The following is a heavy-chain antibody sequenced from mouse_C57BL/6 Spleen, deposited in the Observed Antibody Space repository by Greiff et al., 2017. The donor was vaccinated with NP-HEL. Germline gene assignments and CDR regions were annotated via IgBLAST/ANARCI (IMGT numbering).Heavy chain of an antibody. V-gene: IGHV1-69*01. J-gene: IGHJ2*01. CDR3: ARTVGRYDFDY. Sequence: QVQLQQPGAELVMPGASVKLSCKASGYTFTSYWMHWVKQRPGQGLEWIGEIDPSDSYTNYNQKFKGKSTLTVDKSSSTAYMQLSSLTSEDSAVYYCARTVGRYDFDYWGQGTTLTVSS. CDR2: IDPSDSYT. D-gene: IGHD1-1*01. CDR1: GYTFTSYW.